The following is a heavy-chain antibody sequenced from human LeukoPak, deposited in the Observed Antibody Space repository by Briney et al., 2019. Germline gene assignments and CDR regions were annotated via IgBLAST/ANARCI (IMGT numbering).Heavy chain of an antibody. Sequence: ASVKVSCKASGGTFSSYAISWVRQAPGQGLEWMGWISAYNGNTNYAQKLQGRVTMTTDTSTSTAYMELRSLRSDDTAVYYCARAKVGAQDAFDIWGQGTMVTVSS. CDR1: GGTFSSYA. CDR3: ARAKVGAQDAFDI. V-gene: IGHV1-18*01. D-gene: IGHD1-26*01. CDR2: ISAYNGNT. J-gene: IGHJ3*02.